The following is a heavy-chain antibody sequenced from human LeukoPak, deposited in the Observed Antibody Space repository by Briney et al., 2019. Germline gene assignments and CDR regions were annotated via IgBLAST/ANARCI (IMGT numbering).Heavy chain of an antibody. J-gene: IGHJ4*02. D-gene: IGHD5-18*01. Sequence: ASAKVSCKTSGYTFASYGIIWVRQAPGQGLEWMGWISAYSGNTNYAQKLQGRATLTTDTSTSTAYMELESLRSDDTAVYYCARAPRGYSYGYGGYWGQGTLVTVSS. CDR2: ISAYSGNT. CDR1: GYTFASYG. CDR3: ARAPRGYSYGYGGY. V-gene: IGHV1-18*04.